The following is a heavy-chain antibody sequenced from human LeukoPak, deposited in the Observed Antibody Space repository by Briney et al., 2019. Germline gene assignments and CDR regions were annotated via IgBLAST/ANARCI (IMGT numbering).Heavy chain of an antibody. J-gene: IGHJ4*02. CDR3: AREPYDSSGYHSEYFDY. D-gene: IGHD3-22*01. CDR1: VFTFSSYE. CDR2: ISSSGSTI. V-gene: IGHV3-48*03. Sequence: HGGSLRLSCAAPVFTFSSYEMNWVRPAPGRGLEWVSCISSSGSTIYYADSVKGRFTISRDNAKNSLYLQMNSLRAEDTAVYYCAREPYDSSGYHSEYFDYWGQGTLVTVSS.